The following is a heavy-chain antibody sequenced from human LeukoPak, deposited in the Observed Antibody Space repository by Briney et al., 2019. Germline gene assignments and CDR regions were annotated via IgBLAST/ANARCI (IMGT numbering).Heavy chain of an antibody. CDR1: GGSISSYY. D-gene: IGHD3-22*01. V-gene: IGHV4-59*03. J-gene: IGHJ4*02. Sequence: PSETLSLTCTVSGGSISSYYWSWTRQPPGKGLEWIGYIYYSGSTNYNPSLKSRVTISVDTSKNQFSLKLTSVTAADTAVYYCAGQHYDSSGLDYWGQGTLVTVSS. CDR2: IYYSGST. CDR3: AGQHYDSSGLDY.